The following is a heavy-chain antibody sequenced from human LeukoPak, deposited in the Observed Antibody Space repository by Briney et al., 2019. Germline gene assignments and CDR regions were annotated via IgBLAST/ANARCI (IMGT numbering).Heavy chain of an antibody. Sequence: SETLSLTCTVSGGSISSSSYYWGWIRQPPGMGLEWIGSIYYSGSTYYNPSLKSRVTISVDTSKNQFSLKLSSVTAADTAVYYCARLGREGYYFDYWGQGTLVTVSS. J-gene: IGHJ4*02. CDR1: GGSISSSSYY. V-gene: IGHV4-39*01. CDR3: ARLGREGYYFDY. CDR2: IYYSGST. D-gene: IGHD1-26*01.